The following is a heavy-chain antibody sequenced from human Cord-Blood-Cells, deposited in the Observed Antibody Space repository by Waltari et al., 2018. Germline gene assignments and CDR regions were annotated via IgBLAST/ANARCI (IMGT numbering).Heavy chain of an antibody. CDR2: ISYDGSNK. CDR1: GSHVSSSV. CDR3: ARGEAVAGTSFDY. V-gene: IGHV3-30-3*01. Sequence: QVQLVESGGGVVQPGRFLILSCAASGSHVSSSVMHWVRQAPCKGLEWVAVISYDGSNKYYADSVKGRFTISRDNSKNTLYLQMNSLRAEDTAVYYCARGEAVAGTSFDYWGQGTLVTVSS. J-gene: IGHJ4*02. D-gene: IGHD6-19*01.